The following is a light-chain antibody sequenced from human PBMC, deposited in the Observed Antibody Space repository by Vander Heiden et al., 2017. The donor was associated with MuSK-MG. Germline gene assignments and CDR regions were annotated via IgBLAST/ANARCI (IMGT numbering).Light chain of an antibody. Sequence: TQMTQSPSSLSAFVGDRVTLTCRASQTIRNYLNWYQQKPGKAPKLLIYAASSLQSGVPSRFSGSGSGTEFTLTINRLQPEEFATYCCQQRVSTPWTFGQGTDVVMK. CDR1: QTIRNY. CDR2: AAS. J-gene: IGKJ1*01. V-gene: IGKV1-39*01. CDR3: QQRVSTPWT.